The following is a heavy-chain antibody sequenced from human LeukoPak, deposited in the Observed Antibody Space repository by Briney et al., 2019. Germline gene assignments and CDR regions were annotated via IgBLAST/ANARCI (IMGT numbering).Heavy chain of an antibody. V-gene: IGHV1-2*02. Sequence: AASVKVSCKASGYTFIGYYMHWVRQAPGQGLEWMGWLNPNSGDTNYAQKFQGRVTMTRDTSIGTAYMELSSLRSDDTAVYYCARRYYDNSGYFIDYWGQGTLVTVSS. CDR2: LNPNSGDT. D-gene: IGHD3-22*01. CDR1: GYTFIGYY. J-gene: IGHJ4*02. CDR3: ARRYYDNSGYFIDY.